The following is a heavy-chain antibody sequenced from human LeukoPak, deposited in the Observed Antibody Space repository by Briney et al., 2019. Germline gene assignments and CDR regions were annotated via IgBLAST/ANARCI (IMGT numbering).Heavy chain of an antibody. CDR1: GLTFSGQW. V-gene: IGHV3-7*01. CDR3: AYTNHLTY. Sequence: PRGSLRLSCAASGLTFSGQWMNWVRQAPGQGLEWVANIKYDCSEEYYADSVKGRFTISRDNAKNSLSLQMNYVRAGDTAIYYCAYTNHLTYWGQGTLVTVSS. CDR2: IKYDCSEE. J-gene: IGHJ4*02. D-gene: IGHD3-16*01.